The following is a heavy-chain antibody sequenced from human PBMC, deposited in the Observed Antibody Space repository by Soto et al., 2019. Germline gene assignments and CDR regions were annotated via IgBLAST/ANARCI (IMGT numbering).Heavy chain of an antibody. CDR2: ISRSSNNI. CDR3: ARAIGTYYYGMDV. V-gene: IGHV3-21*01. Sequence: GGSLRLSCAASGFTVSSYSMNWVRQAPGKGLEWVSSISRSSNNIYYADSVKGRFTISRDDAKNSLYLQMNSLRAEDTALYYCARAIGTYYYGMDVWGQGTTVTVSS. CDR1: GFTVSSYS. J-gene: IGHJ6*02.